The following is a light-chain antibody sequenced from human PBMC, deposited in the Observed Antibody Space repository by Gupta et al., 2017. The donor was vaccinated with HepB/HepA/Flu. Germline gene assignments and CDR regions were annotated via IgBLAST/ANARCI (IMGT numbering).Light chain of an antibody. CDR3: QQRSNWPWT. CDR2: DAS. Sequence: EIVLTQSPATLSLSPGEGTTLSCRAKQGVSSYLAWYQQKPGQAPRLLIYDASNRATGIPARFSGSGSGTDFTLTISSLEPEDFAVYYCQQRSNWPWTFGQGTKVEIK. J-gene: IGKJ1*01. V-gene: IGKV3-11*01. CDR1: QGVSSY.